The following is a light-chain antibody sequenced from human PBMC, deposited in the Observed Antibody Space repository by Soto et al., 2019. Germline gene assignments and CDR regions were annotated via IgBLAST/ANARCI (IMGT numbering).Light chain of an antibody. V-gene: IGKV3-11*01. Sequence: IVLTHFPDTRSLSASQISTLTFMRIQSVTTYLAWYQQKPGQAPRLLIYDESNRATGIPARFSGSGSGTGFTLTISSIEHEDFAVYYCQQRSNWPPLISFGQGTRLEI. CDR3: QQRSNWPPLIS. CDR2: DES. J-gene: IGKJ5*01. CDR1: QSVTTY.